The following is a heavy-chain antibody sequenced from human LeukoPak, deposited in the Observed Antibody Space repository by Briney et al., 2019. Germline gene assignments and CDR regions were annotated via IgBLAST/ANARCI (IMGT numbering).Heavy chain of an antibody. J-gene: IGHJ5*02. CDR2: INPDSGGT. CDR1: GYTFTDYY. Sequence: GASVKVSCKASGYTFTDYYMHWVRQAPGQGLEWMGWINPDSGGTNYAQKFQGRVTMTRDTSVSAAYMELSRLTSDDTAVYYCARDGVDIALVPVASRGLIWFDPWGQGTLVTVSS. D-gene: IGHD2-2*01. V-gene: IGHV1-2*02. CDR3: ARDGVDIALVPVASRGLIWFDP.